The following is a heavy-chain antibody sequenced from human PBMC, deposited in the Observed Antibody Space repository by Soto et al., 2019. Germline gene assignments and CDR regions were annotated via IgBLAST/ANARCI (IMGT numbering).Heavy chain of an antibody. CDR3: AREKAAARHFDY. D-gene: IGHD6-6*01. Sequence: PSETLSLTCTVSGGSISSYYWSWIRQPPGKGLEWIGYIYYSGSTNYNPSLKSRVTISVDTSKNQFSLKLSSATAADTAVYYCAREKAAARHFDYWGQGTLVTVSS. CDR2: IYYSGST. CDR1: GGSISSYY. J-gene: IGHJ4*02. V-gene: IGHV4-59*01.